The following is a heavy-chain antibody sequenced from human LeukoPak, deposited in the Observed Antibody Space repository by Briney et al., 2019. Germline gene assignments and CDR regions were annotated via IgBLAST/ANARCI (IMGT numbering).Heavy chain of an antibody. CDR3: ARDRSYYYGSGSQV. D-gene: IGHD3-10*01. CDR2: ISSSSSTI. CDR1: GFTFSSYS. J-gene: IGHJ6*02. Sequence: GGSLRLSCAASGFTFSSYSMNWVRQAPGKGLEWVSYISSSSSTIYYADSVKGRFTISRDNAKNSLYLQVNSLRAEDTAAYFCARDRSYYYGSGSQVWGQGTTVTVSS. V-gene: IGHV3-48*04.